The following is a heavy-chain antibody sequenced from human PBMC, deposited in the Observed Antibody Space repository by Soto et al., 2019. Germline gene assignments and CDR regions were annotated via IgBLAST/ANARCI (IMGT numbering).Heavy chain of an antibody. D-gene: IGHD3-10*01. CDR3: AKEFGNTWIDH. V-gene: IGHV3-30*18. Sequence: PGGSLRLSCAASGFTLTTYGMHWVRQAPGKGLEWVAAMSYDGTKEYYAGSVKGRFTISRDSSRNTLFLQLNSLRAEDTAVYYCAKEFGNTWIDHWGEGTLVTVSS. CDR1: GFTLTTYG. J-gene: IGHJ5*02. CDR2: MSYDGTKE.